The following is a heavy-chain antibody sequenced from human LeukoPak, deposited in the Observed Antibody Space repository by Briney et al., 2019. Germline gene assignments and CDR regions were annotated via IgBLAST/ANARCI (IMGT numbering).Heavy chain of an antibody. CDR3: AKAGAIKFDF. CDR2: INGGGTGT. V-gene: IGHV3-23*01. Sequence: PGGSLRLSCAASGFILSNSAMSWVRQAPGKGLEWVSGINGGGTGTYYAYSVRGRVTISRDNSKNTLHLDMNSVRAEDTAIYYCAKAGAIKFDFWGQGILVTVSS. D-gene: IGHD1-26*01. J-gene: IGHJ4*02. CDR1: GFILSNSA.